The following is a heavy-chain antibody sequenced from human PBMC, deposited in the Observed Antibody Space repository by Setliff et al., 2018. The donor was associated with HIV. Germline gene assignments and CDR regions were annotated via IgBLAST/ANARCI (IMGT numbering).Heavy chain of an antibody. J-gene: IGHJ5*02. D-gene: IGHD6-19*01. V-gene: IGHV1-2*02. CDR2: INPHSGNT. Sequence: ASVKVSCKASGYTLTGYYMHWVLLAPGLGLEWMGWINPHSGNTDFAQGFQGRITMTRDTSINTVYMDLSILTSDDTGIYYCARGGALSGFFFPNWLDPWGQGTLVTVSS. CDR1: GYTLTGYY. CDR3: ARGGALSGFFFPNWLDP.